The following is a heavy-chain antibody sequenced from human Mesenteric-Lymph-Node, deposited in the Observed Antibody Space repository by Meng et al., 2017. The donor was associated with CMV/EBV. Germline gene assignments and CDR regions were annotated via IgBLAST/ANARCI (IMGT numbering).Heavy chain of an antibody. CDR3: ARDQALYCSSTSCYYYYGMDV. CDR1: GGSISSYY. CDR2: IYYSGST. J-gene: IGHJ6*02. V-gene: IGHV4-59*01. Sequence: SETLSLTCTVSGGSISSYYWSWIRQPPGKGLVWLGYIYYSGSTNYNPSLKSRVTISVDTSKNQFSLKLSSVTAADTAVYYCARDQALYCSSTSCYYYYGMDVWGQGTTVTVSS. D-gene: IGHD2-2*01.